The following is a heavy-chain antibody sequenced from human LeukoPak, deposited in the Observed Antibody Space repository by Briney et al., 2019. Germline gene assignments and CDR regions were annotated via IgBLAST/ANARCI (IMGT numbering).Heavy chain of an antibody. D-gene: IGHD2-2*01. V-gene: IGHV3-11*06. CDR3: ATLGDCSSTSCP. Sequence: PGGSLRLSCAVSGLTLSDSYMSSIRQAPGKGLGWVSYISSSSSYTNYADSVEGRFSIYRDHATNSLYLQMNSLRAEDTAVYYCATLGDCSSTSCPWGQGTLVTVSS. J-gene: IGHJ5*02. CDR1: GLTLSDSY. CDR2: ISSSSSYT.